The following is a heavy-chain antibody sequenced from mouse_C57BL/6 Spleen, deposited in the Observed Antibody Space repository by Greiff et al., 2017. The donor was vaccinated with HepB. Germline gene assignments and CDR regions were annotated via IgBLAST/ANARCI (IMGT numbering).Heavy chain of an antibody. J-gene: IGHJ4*01. Sequence: VQLQQPGAELVMPGASVKLSCKASGYTFTSYWMHWVKQRPGQGLEWIGEIDPSDSYTNYNQKFKGKSTLTVDKSSSTAYMQLSSLTSEDSAVYYCARYGVWPYAMDYWGQGTSVTVSS. CDR3: ARYGVWPYAMDY. D-gene: IGHD2-10*02. CDR1: GYTFTSYW. V-gene: IGHV1-69*01. CDR2: IDPSDSYT.